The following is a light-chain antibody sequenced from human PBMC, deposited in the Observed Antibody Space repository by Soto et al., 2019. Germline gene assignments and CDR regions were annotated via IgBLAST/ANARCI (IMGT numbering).Light chain of an antibody. Sequence: QSVLTQPPSASGTPGQRVTISCSGSSSNIGSNYVYWYQQLPGTAPKLPIYRNNQRPSGVPDRFSGSKSGTSASLAISGLRSEDEADYYCAAWDDSLSVLVFGGGTKLTVL. CDR3: AAWDDSLSVLV. CDR2: RNN. J-gene: IGLJ2*01. CDR1: SSNIGSNY. V-gene: IGLV1-47*01.